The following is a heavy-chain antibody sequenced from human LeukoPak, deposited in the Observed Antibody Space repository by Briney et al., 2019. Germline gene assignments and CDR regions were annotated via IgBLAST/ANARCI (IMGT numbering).Heavy chain of an antibody. J-gene: IGHJ4*02. CDR2: MSPNSGNT. CDR3: ARGLRRYYDYVWGSYLVY. CDR1: GYTFTSYD. D-gene: IGHD3-16*02. Sequence: GASVKVSRKASGYTFTSYDINWVRQATGQGLEWMGWMSPNSGNTGYAQKFQGRVTMTRNTSISTAYMELSSLRSEDTAVYYCARGLRRYYDYVWGSYLVYWGQGTLVTASS. V-gene: IGHV1-8*01.